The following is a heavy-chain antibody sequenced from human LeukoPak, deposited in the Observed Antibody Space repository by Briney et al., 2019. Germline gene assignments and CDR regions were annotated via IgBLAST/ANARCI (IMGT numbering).Heavy chain of an antibody. J-gene: IGHJ4*02. CDR3: ARGRVGATQFDY. CDR2: IYHSGST. Sequence: SGTLSLTCAVSGGFISSSNWWSWVRQPPGKGLEWIGEIYHSGSTNCNPSLKSRVTISVDNSKNQFSLKLSSVTAADTAVYYCARGRVGATQFDYWGQGTLVTVSS. V-gene: IGHV4-4*02. CDR1: GGFISSSNW. D-gene: IGHD1-26*01.